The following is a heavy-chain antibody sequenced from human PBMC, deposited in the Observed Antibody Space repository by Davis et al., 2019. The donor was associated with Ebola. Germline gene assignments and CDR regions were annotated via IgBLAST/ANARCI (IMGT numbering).Heavy chain of an antibody. V-gene: IGHV4-61*01. CDR2: IYYSGSI. CDR1: GGSVRSGSYY. Sequence: SETLSLTCTVPGGSVRSGSYYWRRIRQPPGKGLEWLDYIYYSGSINYNPSLKSRVTISVDTSKNQFSLKLSSVTAADTAVYYCARVTIFGVVGYWGQGTLVTGSS. D-gene: IGHD3-3*01. J-gene: IGHJ4*02. CDR3: ARVTIFGVVGY.